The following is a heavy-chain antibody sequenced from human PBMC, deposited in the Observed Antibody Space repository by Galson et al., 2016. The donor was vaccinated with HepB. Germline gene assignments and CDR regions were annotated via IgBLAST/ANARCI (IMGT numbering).Heavy chain of an antibody. Sequence: SVKVSCKASGYTFTSYAMHWVRQAPGQKLEWMGWINAGNGNTKYSQKFQGRATITSDTSASTAYMELRSLRSEDTAVYYCAVKDRTRFDPWGQGTLVTVSS. J-gene: IGHJ5*02. CDR1: GYTFTSYA. CDR3: AVKDRTRFDP. V-gene: IGHV1-3*01. D-gene: IGHD1-1*01. CDR2: INAGNGNT.